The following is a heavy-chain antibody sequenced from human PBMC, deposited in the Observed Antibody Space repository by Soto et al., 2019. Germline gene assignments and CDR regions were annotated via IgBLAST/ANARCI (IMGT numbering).Heavy chain of an antibody. Sequence: GESLKIYCKGSGYSFTSYWIGWVRQMPGKGLEWMGIIYPGDSDTRYSPSFQGQVTISADKSISTAYLQWSSLKASDTAMYYCSRQGIAAAGTYYYYYCMDVWGQGTTVTVS. V-gene: IGHV5-51*01. CDR1: GYSFTSYW. CDR3: SRQGIAAAGTYYYYYCMDV. CDR2: IYPGDSDT. J-gene: IGHJ6*02. D-gene: IGHD6-13*01.